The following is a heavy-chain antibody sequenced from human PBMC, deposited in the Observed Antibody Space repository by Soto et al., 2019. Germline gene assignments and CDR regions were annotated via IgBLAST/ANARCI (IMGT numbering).Heavy chain of an antibody. Sequence: PSETLSLTCAVSGGSISSGGYSWSWIRQPPGKGREWIGYIYHSGSTYYNPSLKSRVTISVDRSKNRFSLKLSSVTAAVTAVYYGARGRKKGPGSGLYYHGMDVWGVGTTVA. CDR2: IYHSGST. D-gene: IGHD1-26*01. J-gene: IGHJ6*02. CDR1: GGSISSGGYS. CDR3: ARGRKKGPGSGLYYHGMDV. V-gene: IGHV4-30-2*01.